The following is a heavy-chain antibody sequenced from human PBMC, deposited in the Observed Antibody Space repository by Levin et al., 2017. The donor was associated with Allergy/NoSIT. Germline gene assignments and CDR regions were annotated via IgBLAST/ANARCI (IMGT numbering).Heavy chain of an antibody. CDR2: IYYSGST. CDR1: GGSISSSSYY. V-gene: IGHV4-39*07. Sequence: ESLKISCTVSGGSISSSSYYWGWIRQPPGKGLEWIGNIYYSGSTYYNPSLKSRVIISVDTSKNQFSLKVTSVTAADTAVYYCARDEMVHEIQYYYGMDVWGQGTTVTVSS. D-gene: IGHD2-8*01. J-gene: IGHJ6*02. CDR3: ARDEMVHEIQYYYGMDV.